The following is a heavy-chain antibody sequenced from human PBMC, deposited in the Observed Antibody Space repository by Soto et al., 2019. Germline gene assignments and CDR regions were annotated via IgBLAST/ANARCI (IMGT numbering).Heavy chain of an antibody. J-gene: IGHJ3*02. CDR1: GFTFSSYW. D-gene: IGHD1-26*01. V-gene: IGHV3-74*01. CDR3: ATRSSLRPFDI. CDR2: IKSDGSST. Sequence: EVQLVESGGGLVQPGGSLRLSCAASGFTFSSYWMHWVRQAPGKGLVWVSRIKSDGSSTTYADSVKGRFTISSDNAKNTLYLQINSLRAEDTAVYYCATRSSLRPFDIWGQGTMVTVSS.